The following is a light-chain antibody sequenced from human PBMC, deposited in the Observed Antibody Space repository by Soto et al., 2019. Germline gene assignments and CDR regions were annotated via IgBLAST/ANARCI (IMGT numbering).Light chain of an antibody. CDR1: QSISSY. CDR2: AAS. J-gene: IGKJ1*01. CDR3: QQSYSTPPT. V-gene: IGKV1-39*01. Sequence: DIPMTQSPSSLSASVGDRVTITCRASQSISSYLNWYQQKPGKAPNLLIYAASSLQSGVPSRFSGSGSGTDFTLTISSLQPEDFATYYCQQSYSTPPTFGQGTKVEI.